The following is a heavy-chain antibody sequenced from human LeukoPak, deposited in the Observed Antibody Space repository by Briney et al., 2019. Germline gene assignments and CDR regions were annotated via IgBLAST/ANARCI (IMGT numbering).Heavy chain of an antibody. CDR3: ARDNFYDSSGYLDAFDI. J-gene: IGHJ3*02. CDR2: ISSSGSTI. CDR1: TFTFSDYY. D-gene: IGHD3-22*01. V-gene: IGHV3-11*04. Sequence: PGGSLRLSCAASTFTFSDYYMSWVRQAPGKGREWVSYISSSGSTIYYADSVKGRFTISRDNAKNSLYLQMNSLRAEDTAVYYCARDNFYDSSGYLDAFDIWGQGTMVTVSS.